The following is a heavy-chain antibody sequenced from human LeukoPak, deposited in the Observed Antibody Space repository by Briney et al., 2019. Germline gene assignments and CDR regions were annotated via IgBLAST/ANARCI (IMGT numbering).Heavy chain of an antibody. CDR1: GGSISTYY. CDR2: IYSSGSA. Sequence: PSETLSLTCTMSGGSISTYYWKWIRQPAGQGLEWIGHIYSSGSANYNPSLKSRVTMSVDTSKNQFSLRLTSVTAADTAVYYCARRAGNSWFFDYWGQGILVTVSS. CDR3: ARRAGNSWFFDY. J-gene: IGHJ4*02. D-gene: IGHD6-13*01. V-gene: IGHV4-4*07.